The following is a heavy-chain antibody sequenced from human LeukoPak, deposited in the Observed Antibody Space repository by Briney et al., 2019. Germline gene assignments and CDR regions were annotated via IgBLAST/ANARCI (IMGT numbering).Heavy chain of an antibody. Sequence: ASVKVSCKASGGTFSSYAISWVRQAPGQGLEWMGGIIPIFGTANYAQKFQGRVTITADESTSTAYMELSGLEPEVTALYYCAIFSTGYSYAPIDYWGQGTLVTVSS. CDR2: IIPIFGTA. J-gene: IGHJ4*02. D-gene: IGHD5-18*01. CDR1: GGTFSSYA. CDR3: AIFSTGYSYAPIDY. V-gene: IGHV1-69*01.